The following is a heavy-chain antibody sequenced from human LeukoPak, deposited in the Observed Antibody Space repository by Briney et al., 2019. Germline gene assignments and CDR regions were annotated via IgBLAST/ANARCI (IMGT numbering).Heavy chain of an antibody. J-gene: IGHJ6*03. CDR2: MNPNSGNT. D-gene: IGHD3/OR15-3a*01. Sequence: ASVRVSCKASGYTFTSYDMNWVRQATGQGLEWLGWMNPNSGNTGYAQNFQGRVTMTMNTSTTTAYMELSSLRSEDTAVYYCARALSWTTESDYYMDVWGKGTTVTVSS. CDR1: GYTFTSYD. V-gene: IGHV1-8*01. CDR3: ARALSWTTESDYYMDV.